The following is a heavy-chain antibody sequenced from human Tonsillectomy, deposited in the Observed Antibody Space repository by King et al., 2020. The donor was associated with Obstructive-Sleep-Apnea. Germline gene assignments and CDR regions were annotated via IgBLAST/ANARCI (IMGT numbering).Heavy chain of an antibody. CDR3: AVDLGFYDSSTYYFDY. CDR2: FHHSGTT. J-gene: IGHJ4*02. CDR1: SYSVTSGYY. Sequence: QLQESGPGLVKPSETLSLTCIVSSYSVTSGYYWGWIRQPPGKGLEWIGSFHHSGTTYYNPSLRSRVTISLDRSKNQFSLKLDSVTAADTAVYYCAVDLGFYDSSTYYFDYWGQGALVTVSS. D-gene: IGHD3-22*01. V-gene: IGHV4-38-2*02.